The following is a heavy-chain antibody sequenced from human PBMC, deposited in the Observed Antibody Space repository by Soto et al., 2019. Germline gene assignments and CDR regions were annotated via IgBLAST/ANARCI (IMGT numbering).Heavy chain of an antibody. CDR2: VYYSGST. J-gene: IGHJ6*03. Sequence: QVQLQESGPGLVKPSEALSLTCTVSGGSISSYYWSWIRQPPGKGLEWIGYVYYSGSTNYNPSLKSRVTILVDTSKNQFSLKLSSVTAADTAVYYCARHRLAPAYYMDVWGKGTTVTVSS. CDR3: ARHRLAPAYYMDV. V-gene: IGHV4-59*01. CDR1: GGSISSYY. D-gene: IGHD2-2*01.